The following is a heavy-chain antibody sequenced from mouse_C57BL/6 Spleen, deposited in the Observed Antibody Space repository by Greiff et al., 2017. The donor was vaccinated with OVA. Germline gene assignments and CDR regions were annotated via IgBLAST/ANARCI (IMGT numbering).Heavy chain of an antibody. CDR1: GYTFTDHT. Sequence: QVQLQQSDAELVKPGASVKISCKVSGYTFTDHTIHWMKQRPEQGLEWIGYIYPRDGSTKYNEKFKGKATLTADKSSSTAYMQLNSLTSVDSAVYFCARRPNLIYYDYNWYFDVWGTGTTVTVSS. CDR2: IYPRDGST. J-gene: IGHJ1*03. CDR3: ARRPNLIYYDYNWYFDV. V-gene: IGHV1-78*01. D-gene: IGHD2-4*01.